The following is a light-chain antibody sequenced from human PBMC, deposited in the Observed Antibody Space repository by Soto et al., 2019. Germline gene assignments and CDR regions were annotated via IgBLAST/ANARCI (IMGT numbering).Light chain of an antibody. CDR1: QSISTW. CDR2: DAS. V-gene: IGKV1-5*01. Sequence: DIQMTQSPPTLSASVGDRVTVTCRASQSISTWLAWYQQKPGKAPKLLIYDASTLESGVPSRFSGSGSGTEFTLTSTRLQHDDFATYYCQQYNIFWTFGQGTKVEIK. CDR3: QQYNIFWT. J-gene: IGKJ1*01.